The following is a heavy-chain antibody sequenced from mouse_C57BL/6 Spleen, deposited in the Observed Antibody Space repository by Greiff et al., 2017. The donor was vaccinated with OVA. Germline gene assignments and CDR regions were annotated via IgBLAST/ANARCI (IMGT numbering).Heavy chain of an antibody. Sequence: VQLQQSGAELVRPGTSVKVSCKASGYAFTNYLIEWVKQRPGQGLEWIGVINPGSGGTNYNEKFKSKATLTVDTSSSTAYMQLSSLTSEDSAVYYCARRHDYDGAWFAYWGQGTLVTVSA. V-gene: IGHV1-54*01. CDR1: GYAFTNYL. D-gene: IGHD2-4*01. J-gene: IGHJ3*01. CDR2: INPGSGGT. CDR3: ARRHDYDGAWFAY.